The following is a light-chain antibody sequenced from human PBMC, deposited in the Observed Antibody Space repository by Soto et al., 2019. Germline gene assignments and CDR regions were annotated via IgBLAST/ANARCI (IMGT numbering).Light chain of an antibody. CDR1: QSRLHSNGNNY. CDR2: LAS. J-gene: IGKJ5*01. Sequence: DIVMTQSPLSLPVTPGEPAAISCRSSQSRLHSNGNNYLDWYLQKPGQSPQLLLYLASNRASGVTDRFSGSGSGTDFTLKISRVEAEDVGVYYCMQALQTPITFGQGTRLEIK. CDR3: MQALQTPIT. V-gene: IGKV2-28*01.